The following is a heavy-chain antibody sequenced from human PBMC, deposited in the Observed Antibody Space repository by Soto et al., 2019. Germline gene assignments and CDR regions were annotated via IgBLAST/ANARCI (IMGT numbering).Heavy chain of an antibody. CDR2: IYYSGST. CDR3: ARMVDDYGDYEVGGYFDY. V-gene: IGHV4-31*03. D-gene: IGHD4-17*01. CDR1: GGSISSGGYY. Sequence: QVQLQESGPGLVKPSQTLSLTCTVSGGSISSGGYYWSWIRQHPGKGLEWIGYIYYSGSTYYNPSRKSRVTISVDTSKNQFSLQLSSVTAADTAVYYCARMVDDYGDYEVGGYFDYWGQGTLVTVSS. J-gene: IGHJ4*02.